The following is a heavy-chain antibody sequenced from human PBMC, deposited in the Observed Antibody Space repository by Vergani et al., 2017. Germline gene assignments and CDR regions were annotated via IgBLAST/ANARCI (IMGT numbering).Heavy chain of an antibody. V-gene: IGHV4-34*01. CDR1: GGSFSGYY. Sequence: QVQLQQWGAGLLKPSETLSLTCAVYGGSFSGYYWSWIRQPPGKGLEWIGEINHSGSTNYNPSLQSRVTISVDTSKNQFSLKLSSVTAADTAVYYCARGGTPKGFYSAAYNWFDHWGQGTLVTVSS. CDR2: INHSGST. D-gene: IGHD4-11*01. CDR3: ARGGTPKGFYSAAYNWFDH. J-gene: IGHJ5*02.